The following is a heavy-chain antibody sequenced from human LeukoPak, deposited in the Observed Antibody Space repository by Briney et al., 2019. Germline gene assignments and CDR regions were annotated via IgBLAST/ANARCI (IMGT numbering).Heavy chain of an antibody. CDR3: ARDIGGYSIRGSGSDP. Sequence: KPSETLSLTCSVSGGSINTYYWSWIRQPPGEGLEWIGFIYNSGNTNYNPSLKSRVTISVDTSKNQFSLKLTSVTAADTAVYYCARDIGGYSIRGSGSDPWGQGTLVTVSS. D-gene: IGHD5-18*01. V-gene: IGHV4-59*01. CDR1: GGSINTYY. J-gene: IGHJ5*02. CDR2: IYNSGNT.